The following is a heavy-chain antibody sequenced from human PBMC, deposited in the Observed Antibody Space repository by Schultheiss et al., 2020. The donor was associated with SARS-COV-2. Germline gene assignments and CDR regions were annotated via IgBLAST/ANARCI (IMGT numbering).Heavy chain of an antibody. J-gene: IGHJ4*02. D-gene: IGHD4-17*01. CDR3: AGSYGDYVASGFDW. V-gene: IGHV4-59*01. CDR1: GGSISSYY. CDR2: IYHSGST. Sequence: SETLSLTCTVSGGSISSYYWSWIRQPPGKGLEWIGSIYHSGSTYYNPSLKSRVTISVDTSKNQFSLKLSSVTAADTAVYYCAGSYGDYVASGFDWWGQGTLVTVSS.